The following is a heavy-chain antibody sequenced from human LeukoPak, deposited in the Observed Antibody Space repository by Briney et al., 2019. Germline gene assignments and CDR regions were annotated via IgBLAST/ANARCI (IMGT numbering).Heavy chain of an antibody. CDR2: ISYDGGNE. CDR3: ARDRSALAVAGLFDY. D-gene: IGHD6-19*01. Sequence: GGSLRLSCAASGFTFSSYAMHWVRQAPGKGLEGVAVISYDGGNEYYADSVKGRFTISRDNSKNTLYVQMNSLRAEDRAVYYCARDRSALAVAGLFDYWGQGTLVTVSS. CDR1: GFTFSSYA. V-gene: IGHV3-30-3*01. J-gene: IGHJ4*02.